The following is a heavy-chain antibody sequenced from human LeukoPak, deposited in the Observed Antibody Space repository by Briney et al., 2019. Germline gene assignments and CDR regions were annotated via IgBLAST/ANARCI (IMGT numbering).Heavy chain of an antibody. V-gene: IGHV3-30*18. CDR2: ISYDGSNK. CDR1: GFTFSSYG. Sequence: PGGSLRLSCAASGFTFSSYGMHWVRQAPGKGLEWVAVISYDGSNKYYADSVKGRFTISRDNSKNTLYLQMNSLRAEDTAVYYCAKDKRIQLWFDPLDYWGQGTLVTVSS. D-gene: IGHD5-18*01. CDR3: AKDKRIQLWFDPLDY. J-gene: IGHJ4*02.